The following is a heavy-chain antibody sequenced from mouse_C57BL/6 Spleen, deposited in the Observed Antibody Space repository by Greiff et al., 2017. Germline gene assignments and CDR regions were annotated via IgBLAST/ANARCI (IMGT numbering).Heavy chain of an antibody. Sequence: VQLQQPGAELVKPGASVKLSCKASGYTFTSYWMQWVKQRPGQGLEWIGEIDPSDSYTNYNQKFKGKATLTVDTSSSTAYMQLSSLTSEDSAVYYCARRTGTLNFDYWGQGTTLTVSS. V-gene: IGHV1-50*01. CDR3: ARRTGTLNFDY. D-gene: IGHD4-1*01. J-gene: IGHJ2*01. CDR2: IDPSDSYT. CDR1: GYTFTSYW.